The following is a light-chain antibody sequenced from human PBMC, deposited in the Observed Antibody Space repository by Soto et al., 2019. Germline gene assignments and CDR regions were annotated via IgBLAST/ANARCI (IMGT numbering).Light chain of an antibody. Sequence: EIGLTQSPGTLSLSPGEGATLSCRASQSVGNSYVAWYQKKPGQAPRLLISGTYSRASGIPDRFRGSGSDTDFTLTITSLEPEDFAVYYCQQWRSSPLSFGAGTKIEMK. CDR3: QQWRSSPLS. CDR1: QSVGNSY. CDR2: GTY. J-gene: IGKJ4*01. V-gene: IGKV3-20*01.